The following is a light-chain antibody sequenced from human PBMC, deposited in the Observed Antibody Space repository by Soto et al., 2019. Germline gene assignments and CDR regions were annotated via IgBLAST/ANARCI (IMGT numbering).Light chain of an antibody. J-gene: IGKJ1*01. CDR3: QQYYSYPWT. Sequence: DIPMTQSPSSLSASVGYRVTITCRASQSISSYLNWYQQKPGKAPKLLIYAASRLQSGVPSRFSGSGSGTNFTLTISGLQSEDFATYHCQQYYSYPWTSGQWTKVDIK. V-gene: IGKV1-39*01. CDR2: AAS. CDR1: QSISSY.